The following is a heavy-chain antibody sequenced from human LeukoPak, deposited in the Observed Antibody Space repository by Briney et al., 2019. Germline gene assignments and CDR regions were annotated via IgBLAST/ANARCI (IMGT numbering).Heavy chain of an antibody. CDR1: GGSISSGSYY. J-gene: IGHJ6*03. D-gene: IGHD3-10*01. CDR2: IYTSGST. Sequence: SETLSPTCTVSGGSISSGSYYWSWTRQPAGNGLEWIGRIYTSGSTNYNPSLKSRVTISVDTSKNQFSLKLSSVTAADTAVYYCARDAFRGFMDVWGKGTTVTVSS. V-gene: IGHV4-61*02. CDR3: ARDAFRGFMDV.